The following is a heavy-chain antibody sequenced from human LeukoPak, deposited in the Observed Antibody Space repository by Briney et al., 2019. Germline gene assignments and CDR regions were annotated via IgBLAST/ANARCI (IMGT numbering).Heavy chain of an antibody. Sequence: PGGSLRLSCAASGFTFSSYWMSWVRQAPGKGLEWVANIKRDGSEKYYVDSVKGRFTISRDNAENLLYLQMNSLRAEDTAVYYCARARDYGSGKANAFDIWGQGTMVTVSS. CDR1: GFTFSSYW. J-gene: IGHJ3*02. D-gene: IGHD3-10*01. CDR3: ARARDYGSGKANAFDI. V-gene: IGHV3-7*05. CDR2: IKRDGSEK.